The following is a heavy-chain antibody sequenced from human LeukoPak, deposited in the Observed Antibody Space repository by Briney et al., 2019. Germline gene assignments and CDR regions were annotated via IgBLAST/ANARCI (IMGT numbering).Heavy chain of an antibody. CDR2: INPNSGDT. Sequence: ASVKVSCKASGYIFTGYYMHWVRQAPGQGLEWMGWINPNSGDTNFAQKFQGRVTMTRDTSISTAYMELSRLRSDDTAVYYCARDRSIGVVPAAISFSDYWGQGTLVTVSS. D-gene: IGHD2-2*01. J-gene: IGHJ4*02. V-gene: IGHV1-2*02. CDR3: ARDRSIGVVPAAISFSDY. CDR1: GYIFTGYY.